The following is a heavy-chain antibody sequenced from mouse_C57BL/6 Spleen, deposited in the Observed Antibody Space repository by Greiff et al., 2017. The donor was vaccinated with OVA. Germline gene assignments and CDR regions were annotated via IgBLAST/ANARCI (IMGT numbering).Heavy chain of an antibody. J-gene: IGHJ4*01. Sequence: QVQLKQPGAELVMPGASVKLSCKASGYTFTSYWMHWVKQRPGQGLEWIGEIDPSDSYTNYNQKFKGKSTLTVDKSSSTAYMQLSSLTSEDSAVYYGARSGSSYEAMDYWGQGTSVTVSS. CDR1: GYTFTSYW. CDR3: ARSGSSYEAMDY. CDR2: IDPSDSYT. V-gene: IGHV1-69*01. D-gene: IGHD1-1*01.